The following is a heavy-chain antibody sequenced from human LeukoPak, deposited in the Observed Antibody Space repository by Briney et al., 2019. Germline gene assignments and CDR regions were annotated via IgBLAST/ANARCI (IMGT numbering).Heavy chain of an antibody. D-gene: IGHD3-22*01. Sequence: SETLSLTCTVSGGSISSYYWSWIRQPPGKGLEWIGYIYYSGSTNYNPSLKSRVTISVDTSKNQFSLKLSSVTAADTAVYYCARGYYYDSSGFFDYWGQGTLVTVSS. J-gene: IGHJ4*02. CDR3: ARGYYYDSSGFFDY. V-gene: IGHV4-59*01. CDR2: IYYSGST. CDR1: GGSISSYY.